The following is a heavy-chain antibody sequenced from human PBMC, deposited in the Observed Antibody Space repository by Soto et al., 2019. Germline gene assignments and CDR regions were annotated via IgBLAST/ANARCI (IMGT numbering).Heavy chain of an antibody. V-gene: IGHV1-69*01. D-gene: IGHD6-13*01. J-gene: IGHJ4*02. Sequence: QVQVVPSGAEVKKPGSSVKVSCKASGGTFSDYAISWVRQAPGEGLEWMGGIIPLTETPVYAQTVQGRLTISADEVTRVAYMELSTLRSDDTAVYYCAIGTRSSWSCDFWGQGTLVTVSS. CDR1: GGTFSDYA. CDR2: IIPLTETP. CDR3: AIGTRSSWSCDF.